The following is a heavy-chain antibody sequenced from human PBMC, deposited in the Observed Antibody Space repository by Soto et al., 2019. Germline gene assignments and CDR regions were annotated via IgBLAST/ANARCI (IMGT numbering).Heavy chain of an antibody. CDR3: ARGYNYYDSRGYYSFDY. D-gene: IGHD3-22*01. V-gene: IGHV1-69*01. CDR1: GGTFSSYA. CDR2: IIPIFGTA. J-gene: IGHJ4*02. Sequence: QVQLVQSGAEVKKPGSSVKVSCKASGGTFSSYAISWVRQAPGQGLEWMGGIIPIFGTANYAQKFQGRVTITADESTSTDYMELSSLRSEDTAVYYCARGYNYYDSRGYYSFDYWGQGTLVTVSS.